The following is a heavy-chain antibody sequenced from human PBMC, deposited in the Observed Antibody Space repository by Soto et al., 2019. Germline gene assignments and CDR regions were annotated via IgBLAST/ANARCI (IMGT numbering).Heavy chain of an antibody. CDR2: INSSGDYT. J-gene: IGHJ4*02. CDR1: GFTFSTYA. V-gene: IGHV3-23*01. Sequence: EVQLLESGGDLIEPGGSLRLSCAASGFTFSTYAMDWVRQAPGKGLEWVSGINSSGDYTYYADSVRGRFTISRDNSRNRLYLEMNSLRGDDTAIYYCAKDSDRPGWFGQFDHWGQGDVVTVSS. D-gene: IGHD3-10*01. CDR3: AKDSDRPGWFGQFDH.